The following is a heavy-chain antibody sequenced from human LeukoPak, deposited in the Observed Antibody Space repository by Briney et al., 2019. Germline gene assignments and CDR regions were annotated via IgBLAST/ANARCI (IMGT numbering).Heavy chain of an antibody. V-gene: IGHV6-1*01. CDR2: TYFRSEWHN. J-gene: IGHJ1*01. CDR3: VRDQGGLEH. Sequence: SQALSLTCAISGDRVSSNSAARNWIRQPPSRRLEWLGRTYFRSEWHNDYAVSVKSRITINPDTSKNQFSLQLDSVTPEDTAVYYCVRDQGGLEHWGQGILVTVSS. CDR1: GDRVSSNSAA. D-gene: IGHD3-16*01.